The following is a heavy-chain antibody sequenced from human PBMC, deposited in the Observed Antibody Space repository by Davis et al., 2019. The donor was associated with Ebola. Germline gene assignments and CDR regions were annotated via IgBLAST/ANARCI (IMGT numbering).Heavy chain of an antibody. Sequence: GESLKISCKGSGYSFPDSWIGWVRQVPGKGLEWMGIIFPRDSDTRYSPSFEGQVTISADKSTSTTYLQWGSLKASDTAMYYCASLRRTITGMDDGFDIWGQGTMVTVSS. CDR1: GYSFPDSW. J-gene: IGHJ3*02. D-gene: IGHD2-8*02. CDR2: IFPRDSDT. CDR3: ASLRRTITGMDDGFDI. V-gene: IGHV5-51*01.